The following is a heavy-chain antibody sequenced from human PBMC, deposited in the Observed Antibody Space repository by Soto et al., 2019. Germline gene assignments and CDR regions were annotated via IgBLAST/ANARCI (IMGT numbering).Heavy chain of an antibody. D-gene: IGHD3-10*01. J-gene: IGHJ4*02. CDR1: GYTFTSYA. V-gene: IGHV1-3*01. CDR2: INAGNGNT. Sequence: VASVKVSCKASGYTFTSYAMHWVRQAPGQRLEWMGWINAGNGNTKYSQKFQGRVTITRDTSASTAYMELSSLRSEDTAVYYCARAVKTLLWFGESYFDYWGQGTLVTVYS. CDR3: ARAVKTLLWFGESYFDY.